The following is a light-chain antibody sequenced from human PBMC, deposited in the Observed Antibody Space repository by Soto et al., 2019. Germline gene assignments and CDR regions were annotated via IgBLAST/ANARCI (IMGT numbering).Light chain of an antibody. V-gene: IGLV1-40*01. J-gene: IGLJ1*01. CDR3: QSYDSSLSRV. Sequence: QSALTQPASVSGSPGQSITISCTGRSSNIGADYDVHWYQQLPGTATKLLIYGNNNRPSGVLDRFSGSKSGSSASLAITWLQAEDEADYYCQSYDSSLSRVFGTGTKVTVL. CDR1: SSNIGADYD. CDR2: GNN.